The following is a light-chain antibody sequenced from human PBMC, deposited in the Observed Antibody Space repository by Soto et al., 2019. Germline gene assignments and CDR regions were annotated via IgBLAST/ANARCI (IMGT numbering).Light chain of an antibody. J-gene: IGLJ1*01. CDR2: SNR. Sequence: QSVLTQPPSASGTPGQRVTISCSGSSSNIGSSTVNWYQHLPGTAPKLLIYSNRQRPSGVPDRFSGSKSGTSASLAISGLQSDDEADSYCLVCVASLKGNVFGTGTKVTV. CDR1: SSNIGSST. V-gene: IGLV1-44*01. CDR3: LVCVASLKGNV.